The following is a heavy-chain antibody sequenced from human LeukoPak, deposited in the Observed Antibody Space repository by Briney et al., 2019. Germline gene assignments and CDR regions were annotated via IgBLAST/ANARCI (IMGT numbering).Heavy chain of an antibody. J-gene: IGHJ4*02. CDR2: SRNKENNYNT. D-gene: IGHD2-15*01. CDR1: ASSFSVYF. Sequence: GRSLRPSWAAAASSFSVYFMASVRQAPGEGLEWVVLSRNKENNYNTAYGASVKGRVTISRDDSRNLMYLEMKSLKSEDTAVYYCVREYFGGYDYWGQGNLVTVSS. CDR3: VREYFGGYDY. V-gene: IGHV3-72*01.